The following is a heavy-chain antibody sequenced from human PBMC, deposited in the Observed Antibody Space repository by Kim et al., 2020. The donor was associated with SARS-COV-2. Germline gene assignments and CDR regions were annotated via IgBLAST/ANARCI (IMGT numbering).Heavy chain of an antibody. Sequence: IYYADSVKGRFTIARDNAKNSLYLQMNSLRAEDTAVYYCARGHSGYDFDYWGQGTLVTVSS. CDR2: I. D-gene: IGHD5-12*01. CDR3: ARGHSGYDFDY. V-gene: IGHV3-11*04. J-gene: IGHJ4*02.